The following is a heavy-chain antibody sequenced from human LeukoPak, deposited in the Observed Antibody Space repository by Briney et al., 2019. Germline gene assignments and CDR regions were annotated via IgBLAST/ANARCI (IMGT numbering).Heavy chain of an antibody. CDR2: ISSSSSYI. CDR1: GFTFSSYS. CDR3: ARDIPTDILTGLLDY. V-gene: IGHV3-21*01. J-gene: IGHJ4*02. D-gene: IGHD3-9*01. Sequence: KPGGSLRLSCAASGFTFSSYSMNWVRQAPGKGLEWVSSISSSSSYIYYADSVKGRFTISRDNAKNSLYLQMNSLRAEDTAVYYCARDIPTDILTGLLDYWGQGTLVTVSS.